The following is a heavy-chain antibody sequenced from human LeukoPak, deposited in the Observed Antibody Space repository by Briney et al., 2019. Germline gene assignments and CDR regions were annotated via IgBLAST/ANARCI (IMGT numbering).Heavy chain of an antibody. CDR3: ARGRAPAAFDY. CDR2: IYPGDSDT. J-gene: IGHJ4*02. V-gene: IGHV5-51*01. Sequence: GESLKISCKWSGYSFTSYWIGWVRQTPGKGLEWMGIIYPGDSDTRYRPSFQGQVTNSADKSNSTAYLQWSSLKASDTAMYYCARGRAPAAFDYWGQGTLVTVSS. CDR1: GYSFTSYW. D-gene: IGHD2-2*01.